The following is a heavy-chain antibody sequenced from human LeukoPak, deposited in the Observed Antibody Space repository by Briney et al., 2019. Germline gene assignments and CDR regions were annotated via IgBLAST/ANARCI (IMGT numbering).Heavy chain of an antibody. CDR1: GFTFSDYC. Sequence: GGSLRLSCAASGFTFSDYCMSWIRQAPGKGLEWVSYISSSGSYTNYADSVKGRFTISRDNAKNSLYLQMNSLRAEDTAVYYCARYYGSGSHPSYPGGWFDPWGQGTLVTVSS. CDR3: ARYYGSGSHPSYPGGWFDP. J-gene: IGHJ5*02. D-gene: IGHD3-10*01. V-gene: IGHV3-11*03. CDR2: ISSSGSYT.